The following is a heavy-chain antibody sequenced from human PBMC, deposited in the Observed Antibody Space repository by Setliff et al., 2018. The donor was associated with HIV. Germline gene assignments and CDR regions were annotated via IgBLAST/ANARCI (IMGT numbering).Heavy chain of an antibody. V-gene: IGHV1-69*10. J-gene: IGHJ3*02. Sequence: ASVKVSCKSSGGTFDNYPINWVRQAPRQGLEWMGGIIPVLDMPHYAQKFQGRVTMAADKSTNTAYMEVTSLRSEDTAVYYCARKEYQLLHAFDIWGQGTMVTVSS. CDR1: GGTFDNYP. D-gene: IGHD2-2*01. CDR3: ARKEYQLLHAFDI. CDR2: IIPVLDMP.